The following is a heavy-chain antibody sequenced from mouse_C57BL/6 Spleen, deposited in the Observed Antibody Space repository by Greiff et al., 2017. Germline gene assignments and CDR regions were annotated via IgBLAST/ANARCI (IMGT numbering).Heavy chain of an antibody. V-gene: IGHV1-15*01. CDR2: IDPETGGT. CDR1: GYTFTDYE. CDR3: TRVIDYYGSGGDD. J-gene: IGHJ2*01. Sequence: QVQLQQSGAELVRPGASVTLSCKASGYTFTDYEMHWVKQTPVHGLEWIGAIDPETGGTAYNQKFKGKAILTADKSSSTAYMELRSLTSEDAAVYYCTRVIDYYGSGGDDWGQGTTVTVSS. D-gene: IGHD1-1*01.